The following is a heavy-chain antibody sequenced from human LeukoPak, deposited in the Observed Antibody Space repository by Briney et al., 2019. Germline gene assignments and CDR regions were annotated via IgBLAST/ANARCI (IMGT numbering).Heavy chain of an antibody. Sequence: GGSLRLSCAGSGFIFSDVWMSWVRQASGKGLEWVARIKTKAEGGTIDYAAPVKGRFIISRDDSEKRLDLQMSSLKSEDAGVYYCTTDLDYWGQGTLATVSS. V-gene: IGHV3-15*01. CDR3: TTDLDY. CDR2: IKTKAEGGTI. CDR1: GFIFSDVW. J-gene: IGHJ4*02.